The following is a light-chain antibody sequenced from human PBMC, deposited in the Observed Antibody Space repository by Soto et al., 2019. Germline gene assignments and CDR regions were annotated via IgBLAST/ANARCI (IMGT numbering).Light chain of an antibody. Sequence: QSALTQPASVSGSPGQSITIACTGTSSDVGGYNYVSWYQHHPGKAPKRMIYEVSNRPSGVSNRFSGSKSGNTASLTISGLQAEDEADYYCSSYTSRSTLVFGTGTKLTVL. V-gene: IGLV2-14*01. CDR1: SSDVGGYNY. CDR2: EVS. CDR3: SSYTSRSTLV. J-gene: IGLJ1*01.